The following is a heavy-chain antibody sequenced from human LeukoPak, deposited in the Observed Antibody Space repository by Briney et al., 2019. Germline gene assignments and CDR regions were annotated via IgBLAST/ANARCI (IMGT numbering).Heavy chain of an antibody. Sequence: SVKVSCKASGGTFNSYAISWVRQAPGQGLEWMGGIIPIFGTANYAQKFQGRVTITADESTSTAYMELSSLRSEDTAVYYCARAGGRGYSYGQGYYGMDVWGQGTTVTVSS. CDR3: ARAGGRGYSYGQGYYGMDV. CDR2: IIPIFGTA. J-gene: IGHJ6*02. CDR1: GGTFNSYA. D-gene: IGHD5-18*01. V-gene: IGHV1-69*13.